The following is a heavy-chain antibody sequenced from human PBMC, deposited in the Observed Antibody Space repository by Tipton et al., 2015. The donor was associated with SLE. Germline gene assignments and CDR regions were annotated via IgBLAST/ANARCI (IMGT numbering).Heavy chain of an antibody. J-gene: IGHJ3*02. CDR1: GFTFDDYT. Sequence: SLRLSCAASGFTFDDYTMHWVRQAPGKGLEWVSLISWDGGSTYYADSVKGRFTISRDNSKNTLYLQMNSLRAEDTAVYYCARDYYDFWSGYYRGAAFRIWGQGTMVTVSS. CDR3: ARDYYDFWSGYYRGAAFRI. CDR2: ISWDGGST. V-gene: IGHV3-43*01. D-gene: IGHD3-3*01.